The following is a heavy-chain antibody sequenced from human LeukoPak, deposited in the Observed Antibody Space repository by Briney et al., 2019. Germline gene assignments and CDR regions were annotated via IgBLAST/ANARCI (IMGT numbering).Heavy chain of an antibody. V-gene: IGHV3-30*04. Sequence: PGGSLRLSCAASGFTFSSYAMHWVRQAPGKGLEWVAVISYDGSNKYYADSVKGRFTISRDNSKNTLYLQMNSLRAEDTAAYYCARDAEMVRGVIWDYYYYGMDVWGKGTTVTVSS. CDR1: GFTFSSYA. CDR2: ISYDGSNK. CDR3: ARDAEMVRGVIWDYYYYGMDV. D-gene: IGHD3-10*01. J-gene: IGHJ6*04.